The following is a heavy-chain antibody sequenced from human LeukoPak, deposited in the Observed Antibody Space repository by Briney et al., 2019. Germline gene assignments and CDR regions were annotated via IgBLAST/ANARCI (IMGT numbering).Heavy chain of an antibody. CDR2: ISSSSSYI. Sequence: GGSLRLSCAASGFTFSSYSMNWVRQAPGKGLEWVSSISSSSSYIYYADSVKGRFTISRDNAKNSLYLQMNSLRAEDTAVYYCARGSRSEYYYDRSGYYTYGYWGQGTLVTVSS. V-gene: IGHV3-21*01. D-gene: IGHD3-22*01. CDR3: ARGSRSEYYYDRSGYYTYGY. J-gene: IGHJ4*02. CDR1: GFTFSSYS.